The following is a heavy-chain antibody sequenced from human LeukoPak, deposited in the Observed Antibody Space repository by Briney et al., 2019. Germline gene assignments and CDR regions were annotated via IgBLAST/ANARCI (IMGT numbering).Heavy chain of an antibody. V-gene: IGHV3-49*04. J-gene: IGHJ6*02. CDR2: IRSKAYGGTT. Sequence: GGSLRLSCTASGFTFGDHAMSWVRQAPGKGLEWVGFIRSKAYGGTTEYAASVKGRFTISRDDSKSIAYLQMNSLKTEDTAVYYCTRVRFLEWLLHYYGMDVWGQGTTVTVSS. CDR3: TRVRFLEWLLHYYGMDV. D-gene: IGHD3-3*01. CDR1: GFTFGDHA.